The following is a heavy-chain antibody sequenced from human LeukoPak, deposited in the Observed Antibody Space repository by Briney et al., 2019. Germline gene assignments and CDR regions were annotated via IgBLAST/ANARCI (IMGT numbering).Heavy chain of an antibody. J-gene: IGHJ5*02. CDR2: INHSGST. Sequence: PSETLSLTCAVYGGSFSGYYWSWIRQPPGKGLEWIGEINHSGSTNYNPSLKSRVTISVDTSKNQFSLKLSSVTAADTAVYYCARDYYDSSGYYLGNWFDPWGQGTLVTVSS. CDR3: ARDYYDSSGYYLGNWFDP. CDR1: GGSFSGYY. V-gene: IGHV4-34*01. D-gene: IGHD3-22*01.